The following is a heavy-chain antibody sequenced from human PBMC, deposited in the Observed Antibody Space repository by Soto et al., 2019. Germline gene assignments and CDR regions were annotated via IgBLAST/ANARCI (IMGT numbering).Heavy chain of an antibody. Sequence: SETLSLTCTVSGGSISSGSYFWSWVRQRPGEGLEWIGNIYYTGITYYNLSLKSRVAISVDTSKNHFSLTLTSLTAADTAIYYSARVLITPSTHLERWGQGTLVTVSS. V-gene: IGHV4-31*03. CDR2: IYYTGIT. CDR3: ARVLITPSTHLER. J-gene: IGHJ4*02. CDR1: GGSISSGSYF. D-gene: IGHD3-16*01.